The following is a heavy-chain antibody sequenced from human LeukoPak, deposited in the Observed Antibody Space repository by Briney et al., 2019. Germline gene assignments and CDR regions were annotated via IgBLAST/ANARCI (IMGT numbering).Heavy chain of an antibody. CDR3: ARGGYFDY. CDR2: ISSGGYI. J-gene: IGHJ4*02. Sequence: GGSLRLFCAASGFTFSSYSMNWVRQAPGKGLEWVSSISSGGYIYYADSVKGRFTVSRDNAKNSLFLQMNSLKAEDTAVYYCARGGYFDYWGQGTLVTVSS. CDR1: GFTFSSYS. V-gene: IGHV3-21*01.